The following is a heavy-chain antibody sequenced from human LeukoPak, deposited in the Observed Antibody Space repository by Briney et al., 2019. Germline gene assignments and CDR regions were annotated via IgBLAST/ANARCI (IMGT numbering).Heavy chain of an antibody. CDR3: AKFLSFYGSGRYNVAFEV. CDR1: GFTFSSYA. D-gene: IGHD3-10*01. CDR2: ISGSGGST. V-gene: IGHV3-23*01. Sequence: GGSLRLSCAASGFTFSSYAMSWVRQAPGKGLEWVSAISGSGGSTYYADSVKGRFTISRDNSKNTLYLQMNSLRAEDTAVYYCAKFLSFYGSGRYNVAFEVWGQGTMVTVSS. J-gene: IGHJ3*01.